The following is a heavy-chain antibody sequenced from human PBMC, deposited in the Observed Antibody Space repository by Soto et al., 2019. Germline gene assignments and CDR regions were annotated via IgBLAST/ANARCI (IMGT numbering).Heavy chain of an antibody. J-gene: IGHJ4*02. CDR3: VRHLHPTTGYCPSTSCYHFDY. V-gene: IGHV4-39*01. CDR2: IYYRGST. Sequence: SETLSLTCTVSGDSISSSRYYWGWVRQPPGKGLEWIGSIYYRGSTYYSPSLKSRVTISVDTSKNQFSLKLSSVTAADTAVYYCVRHLHPTTGYCPSTSCYHFDYWGQGTLVTVSS. CDR1: GDSISSSRYY. D-gene: IGHD2-2*01.